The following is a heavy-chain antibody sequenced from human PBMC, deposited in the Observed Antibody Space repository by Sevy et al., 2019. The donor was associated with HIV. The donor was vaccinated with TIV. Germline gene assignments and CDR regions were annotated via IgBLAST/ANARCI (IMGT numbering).Heavy chain of an antibody. J-gene: IGHJ4*02. Sequence: GGSLRLSCAASGFTVSRNYMSWVRQGPGKGLEWVSVIYSDGRTFYADSVKDRFTISRDNSKNTLYLQMNSLRVEDTAVYYCAGWSSAWTRFDYWGQGTLVTVSS. CDR3: AGWSSAWTRFDY. V-gene: IGHV3-66*01. CDR2: IYSDGRT. CDR1: GFTVSRNY. D-gene: IGHD6-19*01.